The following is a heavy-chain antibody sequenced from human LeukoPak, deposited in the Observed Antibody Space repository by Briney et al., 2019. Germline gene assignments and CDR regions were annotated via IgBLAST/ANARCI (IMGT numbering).Heavy chain of an antibody. CDR1: GGSISSYY. V-gene: IGHV4-59*08. D-gene: IGHD2-21*02. Sequence: PSETLSLTCTVSGGSISSYYWSWIRQPPGKGQGWIGFFPYSGGTSYNPSLQSRVTISVDTSKNQFSLKLSSVTAADTAVYYCARAYCGGDCPTGAFDIWGRGTMVTVSS. CDR2: FPYSGGT. J-gene: IGHJ3*02. CDR3: ARAYCGGDCPTGAFDI.